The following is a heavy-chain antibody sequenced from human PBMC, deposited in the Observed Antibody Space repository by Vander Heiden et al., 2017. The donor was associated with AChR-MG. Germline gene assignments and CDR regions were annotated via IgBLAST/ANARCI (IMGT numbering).Heavy chain of an antibody. CDR2: IKSKTDGGTT. J-gene: IGHJ4*02. CDR3: TTEWELAAELDY. D-gene: IGHD1-26*01. CDR1: GVPLSNAW. V-gene: IGHV3-15*01. Sequence: EVQLVESGGGLVKPGGSLRLSCAASGVPLSNAWMSWVRQAPGKGLEWVGRIKSKTDGGTTDYAAPVKGRFTISRDDSKNTLYLQMNSLKTEDTAVYYCTTEWELAAELDYWGQGTLVTVSS.